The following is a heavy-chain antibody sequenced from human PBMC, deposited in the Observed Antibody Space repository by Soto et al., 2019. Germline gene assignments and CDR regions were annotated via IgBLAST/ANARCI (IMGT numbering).Heavy chain of an antibody. CDR1: GGSISSSNW. CDR2: IYHSGST. J-gene: IGHJ6*02. V-gene: IGHV4-4*02. Sequence: PSETLSLTCAVSGGSISSSNWWSWVRQPPGKGLEWIGEIYHSGSTNYNPSLKSRVTISVDKSKNQFSLKLSSVTAADTAVYYCARETAAKYYYYYGMDVWGQGTTVTVSS. CDR3: ARETAAKYYYYYGMDV. D-gene: IGHD6-13*01.